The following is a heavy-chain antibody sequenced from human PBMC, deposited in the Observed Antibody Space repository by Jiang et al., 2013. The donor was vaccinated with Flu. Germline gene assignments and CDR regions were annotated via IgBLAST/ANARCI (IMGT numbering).Heavy chain of an antibody. J-gene: IGHJ6*04. V-gene: IGHV3-33*01. Sequence: QLLESGGGVVQPGRSLRLSCAASGFTFSSYGMHWVRQAPGKGLEWVAVIWYDGSNKYYADSVKGRFTISRDNSKNTLYLQMNSLRAEDTAVYYCAREQGRVVVAATEPDYYYGMDVWGKGTTVTVSS. CDR1: GFTFSSYG. D-gene: IGHD2-15*01. CDR2: IWYDGSNK. CDR3: AREQGRVVVAATEPDYYYGMDV.